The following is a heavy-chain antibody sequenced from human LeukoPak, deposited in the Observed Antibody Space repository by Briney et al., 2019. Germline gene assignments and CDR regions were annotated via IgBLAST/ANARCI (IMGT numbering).Heavy chain of an antibody. CDR1: GDSISTYY. D-gene: IGHD5-18*01. V-gene: IGHV4-59*01. J-gene: IGHJ3*02. CDR2: IHYRGST. CDR3: ARSRSGYSYEHGAFEI. Sequence: SETLPLTCTVSGDSISTYYWSWIRQPPGKGLEWIAYIHYRGSTTYNPSLRSRVTISVDTSRNQFSLKLSSVTAADTAVYYCARSRSGYSYEHGAFEIWSQGTMVTVSS.